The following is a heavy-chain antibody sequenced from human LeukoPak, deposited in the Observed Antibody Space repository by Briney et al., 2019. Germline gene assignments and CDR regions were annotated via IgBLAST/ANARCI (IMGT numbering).Heavy chain of an antibody. Sequence: PSETLSLTYAVYGGSFSGYYWSWIRQPPGKGLEWIGEINHSGSTNYNPSLKSRVTISVDTSKNQFSLKLSSVTAADTAVYYCASSRDGYNPSYWGQGTLVTVSS. V-gene: IGHV4-34*01. CDR3: ASSRDGYNPSY. J-gene: IGHJ4*02. D-gene: IGHD5-24*01. CDR2: INHSGST. CDR1: GGSFSGYY.